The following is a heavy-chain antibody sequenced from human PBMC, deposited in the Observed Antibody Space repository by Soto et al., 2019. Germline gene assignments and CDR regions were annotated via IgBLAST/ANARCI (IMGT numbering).Heavy chain of an antibody. CDR3: ARVGSSDFWSGYLYYFDY. Sequence: GGSLRLSCAASGFTFSSYWMHWVRQAPGKGLVWVSRINSDGSSTSYADSVKGRFTISRDNAKNTLYLQMNSLRAEDTAVYYCARVGSSDFWSGYLYYFDYWGQGTRVTVSS. CDR2: INSDGSST. D-gene: IGHD3-3*01. J-gene: IGHJ4*02. V-gene: IGHV3-74*01. CDR1: GFTFSSYW.